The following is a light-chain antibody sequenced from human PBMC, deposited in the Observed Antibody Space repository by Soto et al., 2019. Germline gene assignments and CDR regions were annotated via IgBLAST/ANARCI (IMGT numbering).Light chain of an antibody. V-gene: IGKV1-5*01. Sequence: DIQMTLFPSTLSASVGDRVTITCRASQTTNTWLVWYQQKPGTAPKLLIYDASSLEGGVPSRFSASGSGTEFTLTISSLQPDDLATYYCQQYISYPYTFGQGTKVEIK. CDR2: DAS. CDR3: QQYISYPYT. CDR1: QTTNTW. J-gene: IGKJ2*01.